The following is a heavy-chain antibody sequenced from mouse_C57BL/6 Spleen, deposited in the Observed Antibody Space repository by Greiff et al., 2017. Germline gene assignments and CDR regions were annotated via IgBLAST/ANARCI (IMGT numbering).Heavy chain of an antibody. CDR3: ARERALAGTIDY. CDR1: GYAFSSYW. D-gene: IGHD4-1*01. Sequence: QVQLKQSGAELVKPGASVKISCKASGYAFSSYWMNWVKQRPGKGLEWIGQIYPGDGDTNYNGKFKGKATLTADKSSSAASMQLSILTSEYAAVYFCARERALAGTIDYWGQGTTLTVSS. J-gene: IGHJ2*01. CDR2: IYPGDGDT. V-gene: IGHV1-80*01.